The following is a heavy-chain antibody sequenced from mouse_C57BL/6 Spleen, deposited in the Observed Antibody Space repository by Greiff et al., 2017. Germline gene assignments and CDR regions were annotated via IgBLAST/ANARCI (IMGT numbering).Heavy chain of an antibody. CDR3: ARGDRKVFDY. CDR2: INPSNGGT. Sequence: QVQLQQPGTELVKPGASVKLSCKASGYTFTSYWMHWVKQRPGPGLEWIGIINPSNGGTNYNEKFKSKATLTVDKYSSTAYIQLGSLTSEDSAVYYCARGDRKVFDYWGQGTTLTVSS. J-gene: IGHJ2*01. CDR1: GYTFTSYW. V-gene: IGHV1-53*01. D-gene: IGHD3-3*01.